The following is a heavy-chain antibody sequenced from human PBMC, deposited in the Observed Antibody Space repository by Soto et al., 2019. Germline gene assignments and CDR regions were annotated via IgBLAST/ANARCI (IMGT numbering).Heavy chain of an antibody. CDR2: INPNSGGT. J-gene: IGHJ6*02. CDR3: ARVETINYALDV. D-gene: IGHD1-20*01. V-gene: IGHV1-2*04. CDR1: GYTFTGYY. Sequence: ASVNVSCKASGYTFTGYYMHWVRQAPGQGLEWMGWINPNSGGTNYAQKFQGWVTMTRDTSISTAYLEVSRLRSDDTAVYYCARVETINYALDVWGQGTTVTVSS.